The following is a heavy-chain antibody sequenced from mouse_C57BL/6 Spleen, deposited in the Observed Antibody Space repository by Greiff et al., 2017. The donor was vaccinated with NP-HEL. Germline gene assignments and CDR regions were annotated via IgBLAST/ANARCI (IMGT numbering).Heavy chain of an antibody. CDR2: ISSGSSTI. CDR1: GFTFSDYG. CDR3: ARGVITTVVASPWFAY. V-gene: IGHV5-17*01. Sequence: EVQGVESGGGLVKPGGSLKLSCAASGFTFSDYGMHWVRQAPEKGLEWVAYISSGSSTIYYADTVKGRFTISRDNAKNTLFLQMTSLRSEDTAMYYCARGVITTVVASPWFAYWGQGTLVTVSA. D-gene: IGHD1-1*01. J-gene: IGHJ3*01.